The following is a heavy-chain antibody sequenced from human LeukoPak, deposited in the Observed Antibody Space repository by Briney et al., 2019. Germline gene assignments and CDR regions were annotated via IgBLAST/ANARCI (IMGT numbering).Heavy chain of an antibody. D-gene: IGHD4-17*01. CDR1: GGSFSGYY. CDR2: INHSGST. Sequence: SETLSLTRAVYGGSFSGYYWSWIRQPPGKGLEWIGEINHSGSTNYNPSLKSRVTISVDTSKNQFSLKLSSVTAADTAVYYCARGHDYGDFYYYYYMDVWGKGTTVTVSS. V-gene: IGHV4-34*01. CDR3: ARGHDYGDFYYYYYMDV. J-gene: IGHJ6*03.